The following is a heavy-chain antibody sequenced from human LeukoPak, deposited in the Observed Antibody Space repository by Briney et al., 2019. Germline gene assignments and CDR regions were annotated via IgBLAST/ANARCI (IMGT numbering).Heavy chain of an antibody. CDR1: GFTFSSYE. D-gene: IGHD6-19*01. J-gene: IGHJ4*02. CDR2: ISYDGSNK. CDR3: ARAGLHSSGWSNFDY. Sequence: GGSLRLSRAASGFTFSSYEMNWVRQAPGKGLEWVAVISYDGSNKYYADSVKGRFTISRDNSKNTLYLQMNSLRAEDTAVYYCARAGLHSSGWSNFDYWGQGTLVTVSS. V-gene: IGHV3-30*04.